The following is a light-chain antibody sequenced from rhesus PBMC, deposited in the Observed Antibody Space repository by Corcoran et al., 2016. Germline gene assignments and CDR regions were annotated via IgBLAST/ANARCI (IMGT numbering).Light chain of an antibody. J-gene: IGKJ3*01. CDR3: MQGTQLPFT. Sequence: DIVMTQTPLSLPVTPGEPASISCRSSQSLLHSDGYPYLDWYLQKPGQSPQLLIYLGSNRASGVPDGFSGRGAGTDFTLKISRVEAEDVGVYYCMQGTQLPFTFGPGTKLDIK. CDR2: LGS. V-gene: IGKV2-78*01. CDR1: QSLLHSDGYPY.